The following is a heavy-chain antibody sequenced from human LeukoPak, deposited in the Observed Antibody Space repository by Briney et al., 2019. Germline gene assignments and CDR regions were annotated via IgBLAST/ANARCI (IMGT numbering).Heavy chain of an antibody. Sequence: ASGSVSCTASGYTFTSYYMHWVRQAPGQGLEWMGIINPSGGSTSYAQKFQGRVTMTRDTSTSTVYMELSSLRSEDTAVYYCARVWRRWFDPWGQGTLVTVSS. CDR3: ARVWRRWFDP. CDR2: INPSGGST. CDR1: GYTFTSYY. D-gene: IGHD1-1*01. V-gene: IGHV1-46*01. J-gene: IGHJ5*02.